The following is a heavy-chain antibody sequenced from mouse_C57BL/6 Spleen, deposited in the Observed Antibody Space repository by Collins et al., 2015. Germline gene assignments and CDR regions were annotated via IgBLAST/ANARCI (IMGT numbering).Heavy chain of an antibody. J-gene: IGHJ1*03. CDR2: INPSNGGA. Sequence: FTSYWMHWVKQRPGQGLEWIGNINPSNGGADYNEKFKSKATLTVDKSSSTAYMHLSSLTSEDSAVYYCARSTYPHWYFDVWGTGTTVTVSS. CDR1: FTSYW. V-gene: IGHV1-53*01. CDR3: ARSTYPHWYFDV. D-gene: IGHD5-1*01.